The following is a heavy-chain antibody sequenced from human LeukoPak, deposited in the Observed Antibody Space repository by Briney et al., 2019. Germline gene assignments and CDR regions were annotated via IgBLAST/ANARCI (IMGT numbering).Heavy chain of an antibody. CDR2: IYYSGTT. V-gene: IGHV4-39*01. CDR3: AGYDHGDPYFEY. D-gene: IGHD4-17*01. CDR1: GVSISSSNSY. Sequence: SETRSLTCTVSGVSISSSNSYWGWVRQPQGKGLEWIGSIYYSGTTYYSPSLKGRVTISIDTSKNQFSLKLTSATAADTAVYYCAGYDHGDPYFEYWGQGNLVTVSS. J-gene: IGHJ4*02.